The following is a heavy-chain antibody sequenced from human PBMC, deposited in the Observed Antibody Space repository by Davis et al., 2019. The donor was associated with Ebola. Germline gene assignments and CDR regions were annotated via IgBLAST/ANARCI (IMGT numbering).Heavy chain of an antibody. J-gene: IGHJ6*02. Sequence: GSLKISCAASGFTFSSYSMNWVRQAPGKGLEWVSSISSSSSYIYYADSVKGRFTISRDNAKNSLYLQMNSLRAEDTAVYYCAKDDVYCSSTSCLTYYYYYGMDVWGQGTTVTVSS. CDR1: GFTFSSYS. V-gene: IGHV3-21*01. D-gene: IGHD2-2*01. CDR2: ISSSSSYI. CDR3: AKDDVYCSSTSCLTYYYYYGMDV.